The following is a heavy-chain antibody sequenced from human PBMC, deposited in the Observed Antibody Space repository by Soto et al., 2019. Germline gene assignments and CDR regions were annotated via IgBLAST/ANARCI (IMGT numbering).Heavy chain of an antibody. J-gene: IGHJ2*01. V-gene: IGHV2-5*02. CDR2: IYWDDDK. D-gene: IGHD5-12*01. CDR1: GFSLSTSGVG. Sequence: QITLKESGPTLVKPTQTLTLTCTSSGFSLSTSGVGVGWIRQPPGKALEWLALIYWDDDKRYSPSLKSRLTIPKDTSKNQVVLTMTNMDPVDTATYYCAHRRFDDSGYDFWYFDLWGRGTLVTVSS. CDR3: AHRRFDDSGYDFWYFDL.